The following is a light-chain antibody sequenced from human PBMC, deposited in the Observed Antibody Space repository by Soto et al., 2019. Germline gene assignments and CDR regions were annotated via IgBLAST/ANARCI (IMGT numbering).Light chain of an antibody. J-gene: IGKJ4*01. V-gene: IGKV1-9*01. CDR1: QGISSY. CDR3: QQLNTYPLT. Sequence: DIQLTQSPSFLSASVGDRVTITCRASQGISSYLAWYQQKPGKAPNLLIYAASTLQSGVPSSFSGSESGTEFTLAITSLQPEDFATYYCQQLNTYPLTFGGGTKVE. CDR2: AAS.